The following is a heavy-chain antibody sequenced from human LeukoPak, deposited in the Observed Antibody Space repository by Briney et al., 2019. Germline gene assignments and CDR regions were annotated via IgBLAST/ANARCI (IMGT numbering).Heavy chain of an antibody. J-gene: IGHJ4*02. D-gene: IGHD2-21*02. V-gene: IGHV3-23*01. Sequence: GGSLRLSCAASGFTFSSYAMSWVRQAPGKGLEWVSAISGSGGSTYYADSVKGRFTISRDNSKNTLYLQMNSLRAEDTAVYCCASRVVVTAQIDYWGQGTLVTVSS. CDR1: GFTFSSYA. CDR2: ISGSGGST. CDR3: ASRVVVTAQIDY.